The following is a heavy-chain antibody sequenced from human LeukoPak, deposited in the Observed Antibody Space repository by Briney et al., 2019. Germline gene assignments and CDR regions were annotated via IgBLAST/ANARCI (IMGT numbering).Heavy chain of an antibody. CDR3: ARLSRGAVAGAPAGRNFDY. CDR1: GYTFSDYY. CDR2: VSTVSGGA. Sequence: EASVKVSCKASGYTFSDYYLHWVRQAPGQGLEWMGQVSTVSGGAAYAQKFRGRVTMTRDTSITTAYMELSSLRSDDSAMYYCARLSRGAVAGAPAGRNFDYWGQGTLVTVSS. V-gene: IGHV1-2*06. D-gene: IGHD6-13*01. J-gene: IGHJ4*02.